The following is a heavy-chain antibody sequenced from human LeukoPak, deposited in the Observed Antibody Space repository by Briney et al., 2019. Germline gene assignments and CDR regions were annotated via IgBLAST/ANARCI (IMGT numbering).Heavy chain of an antibody. CDR1: GFTFSSYG. V-gene: IGHV3-30*18. D-gene: IGHD6-13*01. J-gene: IGHJ4*02. CDR3: AKSCQQLVLDY. Sequence: PGGSLRLSCAASGFTFSSYGMHWARQAPGKGLEWVAVISYDGSNKYYADSVKGRFTISRDNSKNTLYLQMNSLRAEDTAVYYCAKSCQQLVLDYWGQGTLVTVSS. CDR2: ISYDGSNK.